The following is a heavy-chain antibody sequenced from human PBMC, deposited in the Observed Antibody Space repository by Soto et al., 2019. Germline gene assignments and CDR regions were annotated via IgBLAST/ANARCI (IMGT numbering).Heavy chain of an antibody. D-gene: IGHD3-10*01. J-gene: IGHJ5*02. CDR3: ASSRGHYGLFLGWLDP. CDR1: GGSISSYY. CDR2: FYYSGST. V-gene: IGHV4-59*01. Sequence: QVQLQESGPGLVKPSETLSLTCTVSGGSISSYYWSWIRQPPGKGLEWIGDFYYSGSTNYSPSLNSRVTLSVDTSKNQFSLKLSSVTAADTAVYYCASSRGHYGLFLGWLDPWGQGTLVTVSS.